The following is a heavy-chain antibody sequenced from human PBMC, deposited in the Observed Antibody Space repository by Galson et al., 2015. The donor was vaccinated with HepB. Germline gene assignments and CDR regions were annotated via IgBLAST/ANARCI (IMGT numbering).Heavy chain of an antibody. Sequence: SVKVSCKASGYTFTGYYMHWVRQAPGQGLEWMGWINPNSGGTNYAQKFQGWVTMTRDTSISTAYMELSRLRSDDTAVYYCARSQYSSSMGEAFDYWGQGTLVTVSS. CDR1: GYTFTGYY. CDR2: INPNSGGT. V-gene: IGHV1-2*04. D-gene: IGHD6-13*01. CDR3: ARSQYSSSMGEAFDY. J-gene: IGHJ4*02.